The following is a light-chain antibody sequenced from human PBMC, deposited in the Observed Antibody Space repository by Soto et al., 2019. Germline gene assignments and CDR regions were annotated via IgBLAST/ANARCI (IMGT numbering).Light chain of an antibody. CDR1: QSVSLS. J-gene: IGKJ1*01. V-gene: IGKV3-15*01. CDR3: QRHNSYSRT. CDR2: GAS. Sequence: EIVLTQSPATLSVSLGDSATLSCRASQSVSLSLAWYQMRPGQPPRLLIYGASTRATDIPARFSGSGSGTDFTLTISSLQPDDFATYYCQRHNSYSRTFGQGTKVEIK.